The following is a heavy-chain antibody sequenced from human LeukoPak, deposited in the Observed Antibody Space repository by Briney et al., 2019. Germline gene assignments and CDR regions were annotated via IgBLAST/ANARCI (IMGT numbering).Heavy chain of an antibody. CDR1: GGSISNYY. CDR3: ARGDYASGSYRFDP. Sequence: SETLSLTCTVSGGSISNYYRNWIRQPAGKGLEWIGRIYTTGITNYNASVKSRVAISVDQSKNQFSLKLTSVTAADTAVYYCARGDYASGSYRFDPWGRGTLVTVSS. V-gene: IGHV4-4*07. CDR2: IYTTGIT. J-gene: IGHJ5*02. D-gene: IGHD3-10*01.